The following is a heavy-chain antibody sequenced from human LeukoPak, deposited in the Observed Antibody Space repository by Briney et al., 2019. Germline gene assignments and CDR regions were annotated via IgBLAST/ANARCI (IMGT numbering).Heavy chain of an antibody. Sequence: QPGGSLRLSCAASGFTFSTYGMHWVRQAPGKGLEWVAVIWYDGSKRYYADFVKGRFTTSRDNSNNTMYLEMNSLRDKDTAVYYCARASTVRGVGRFDPWGQGTLVTVSS. V-gene: IGHV3-33*01. CDR1: GFTFSTYG. D-gene: IGHD3-10*01. CDR2: IWYDGSKR. CDR3: ARASTVRGVGRFDP. J-gene: IGHJ5*02.